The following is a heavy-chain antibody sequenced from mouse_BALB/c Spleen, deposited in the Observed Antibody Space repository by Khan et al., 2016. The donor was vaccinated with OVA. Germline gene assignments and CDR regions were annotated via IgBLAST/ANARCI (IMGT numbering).Heavy chain of an antibody. CDR3: ARGGAAYYRNDGGVVEY. CDR1: GYTFTTAG. D-gene: IGHD2-14*01. V-gene: IGHV9-4*02. CDR2: INTHSGVP. J-gene: IGHJ4*01. Sequence: QIQLVQSGPELKKPGETVRISCKASGYTFTTAGIQWVQQMPGKGLKWIGWINTHSGVPKYAEDFKGRFAFSLDISVNTAYLQITNLKNEDTATYFCARGGAAYYRNDGGVVEYWGQGTAVTVSS.